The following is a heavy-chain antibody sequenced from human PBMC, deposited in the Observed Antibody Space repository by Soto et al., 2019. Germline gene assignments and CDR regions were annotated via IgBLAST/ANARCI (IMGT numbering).Heavy chain of an antibody. Sequence: PGGSLRLSCAASGFTFSNALMNWVRQAPGKGLEWVGRIKSKTDGGTTDYAAPVKGRFTISRDDSKNTLYLQMNSLRAEDTAVYYCARDTSQYYDILTGYDYYGMDVWGQGTTVTVSS. CDR1: GFTFSNAL. CDR3: ARDTSQYYDILTGYDYYGMDV. CDR2: IKSKTDGGTT. J-gene: IGHJ6*02. V-gene: IGHV3-15*07. D-gene: IGHD3-9*01.